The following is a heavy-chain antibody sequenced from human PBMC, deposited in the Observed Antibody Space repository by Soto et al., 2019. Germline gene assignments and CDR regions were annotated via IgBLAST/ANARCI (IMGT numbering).Heavy chain of an antibody. CDR3: ASSSLYGRDV. CDR2: IYYSGNN. J-gene: IGHJ6*02. V-gene: IGHV4-30-4*01. Sequence: SETLSRTCSVSGGSISSGYYYLSWIRQPPGKGLEWIGNIYYSGNNYYNPSLKSRLIISIDTSKTKFSLKVGSVTAAVTAVYYCASSSLYGRDVWGQGTTVT. CDR1: GGSISSGYYY.